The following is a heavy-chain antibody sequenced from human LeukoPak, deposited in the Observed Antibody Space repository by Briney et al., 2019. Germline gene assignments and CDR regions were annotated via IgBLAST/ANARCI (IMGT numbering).Heavy chain of an antibody. J-gene: IGHJ4*02. CDR2: MNPYSGDR. D-gene: IGHD4-17*01. CDR3: ARTTSLTASGYDC. CDR1: GYTFTTYH. Sequence: ASVKVSCKTSGYTFTTYHINWVRQASGQGLEWLGWMNPYSGDRGYAQRFQGRLSITSDTSISTAYMELGSLKSDDTAVYFCARTTSLTASGYDCWGQGTLVTASS. V-gene: IGHV1-8*03.